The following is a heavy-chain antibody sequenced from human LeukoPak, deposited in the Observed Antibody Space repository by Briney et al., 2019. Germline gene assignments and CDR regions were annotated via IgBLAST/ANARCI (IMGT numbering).Heavy chain of an antibody. J-gene: IGHJ4*02. Sequence: GGSLRLSCAASGFTFSNAWMNWVRQSPGKGLEWVGRTKSKTDGGTIDYGAPVKGRFTISRDDSKNTLFLQMNSLKTEDTAMYHCTTGVRDSSGYYNFDYWGQGTLVTVSS. CDR1: GFTFSNAW. D-gene: IGHD3-22*01. CDR3: TTGVRDSSGYYNFDY. CDR2: TKSKTDGGTI. V-gene: IGHV3-15*01.